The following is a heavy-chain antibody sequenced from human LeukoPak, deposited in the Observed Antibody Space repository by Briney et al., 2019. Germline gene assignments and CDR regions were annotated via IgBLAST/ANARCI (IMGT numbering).Heavy chain of an antibody. CDR1: GFTVSSNY. V-gene: IGHV3-53*01. CDR2: IFSGGTT. CDR3: AREGNYYDMDV. J-gene: IGHJ6*02. Sequence: PGGSLRLSCAASGFTVSSNYMSWVRQAPGKGLEWVSVIFSGGTTYYADSVKGRFTISRDNSKNTLYLQMNSLRAEDTAMYYCAREGNYYDMDVWGQETTVTVSS.